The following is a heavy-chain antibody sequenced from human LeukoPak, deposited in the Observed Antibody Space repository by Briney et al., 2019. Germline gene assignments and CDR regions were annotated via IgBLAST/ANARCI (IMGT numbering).Heavy chain of an antibody. J-gene: IGHJ4*02. CDR1: GFTFSSYA. V-gene: IGHV3-30-3*01. CDR2: ISYDGSNK. CDR3: AREVAHCGGDCYSHFDY. Sequence: GRSLRLSCAASGFTFSSYAMHWVRQAPGKGLEGVAVISYDGSNKYYADSVKGRFTISRDNSKNTLYLQMNSLRAEDTAVYYCAREVAHCGGDCYSHFDYWGQGTLVTVSS. D-gene: IGHD2-21*02.